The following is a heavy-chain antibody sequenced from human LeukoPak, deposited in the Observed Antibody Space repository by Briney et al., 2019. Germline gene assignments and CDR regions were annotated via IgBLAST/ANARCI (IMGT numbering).Heavy chain of an antibody. J-gene: IGHJ4*02. CDR2: IIPIFGTA. CDR1: GGTFSSYA. Sequence: SVKVSCKASGGTFSSYAISWVRQAPGQGLEWMGGIIPIFGTANYAQKFQGRVTITADESTSTAYMELSGLRSEDTAVYYCARDRGWAGYTYGFYYGGQGTLVTVSS. D-gene: IGHD5-18*01. V-gene: IGHV1-69*13. CDR3: ARDRGWAGYTYGFYY.